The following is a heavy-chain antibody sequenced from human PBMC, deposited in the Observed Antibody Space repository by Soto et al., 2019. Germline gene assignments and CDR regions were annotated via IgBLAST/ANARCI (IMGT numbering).Heavy chain of an antibody. CDR1: GFTFRSYS. V-gene: IGHV3-48*02. CDR2: ISSSSSTI. Sequence: LRLSCAASGFTFRSYSMNWVRQAPGKGLEWVSYISSSSSTIYNADSVKGRFTISRDNAKNLLYLQMNSLRDEDTAVYYCARVPVYSNGWPDYWGQGTLVTVSS. CDR3: ARVPVYSNGWPDY. D-gene: IGHD6-19*01. J-gene: IGHJ4*02.